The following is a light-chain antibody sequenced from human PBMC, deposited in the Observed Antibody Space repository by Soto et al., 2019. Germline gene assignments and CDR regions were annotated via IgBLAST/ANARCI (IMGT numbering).Light chain of an antibody. CDR1: SSDVGGYNY. Sequence: QSALTQPPSASGSPGQSVTISCTGTSSDVGGYNYVSWYQQHPGKAPKLMIYEVSKRPSGVPDRFSGSKSGNTASLTASGLQAEDDADYYCSSYAGSSNLVFGGGTKLTVL. CDR3: SSYAGSSNLV. CDR2: EVS. J-gene: IGLJ2*01. V-gene: IGLV2-8*01.